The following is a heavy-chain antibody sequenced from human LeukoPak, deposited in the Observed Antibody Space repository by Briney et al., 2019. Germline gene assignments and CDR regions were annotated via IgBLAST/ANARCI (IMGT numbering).Heavy chain of an antibody. CDR3: ARLGARSGSYDY. CDR2: IKIDGSST. CDR1: GFTFSSYW. Sequence: GGSLRLSCAASGFTFSSYWMHWVRQAPGKGLVWVSRIKIDGSSTLYADSVKGRFTISRDNAKNTLYLQMTSLRAEDTAVYYCARLGARSGSYDYWGQGTLVTVSS. J-gene: IGHJ4*02. D-gene: IGHD3-10*01. V-gene: IGHV3-74*01.